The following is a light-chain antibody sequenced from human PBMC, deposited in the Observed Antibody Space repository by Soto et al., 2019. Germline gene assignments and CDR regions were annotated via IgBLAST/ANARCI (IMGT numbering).Light chain of an antibody. CDR3: SSYTGSSIDDV. J-gene: IGLJ1*01. Sequence: QSALTQPASVSGSPGQSITISCTGTSSDVGGYNYVSWYQQHPGKAPKLMIYEVNNRPSGVSNRFSGSKSGNTASLTISGLQAEDEADYYCSSYTGSSIDDVFGTGTKLTVL. CDR2: EVN. V-gene: IGLV2-14*01. CDR1: SSDVGGYNY.